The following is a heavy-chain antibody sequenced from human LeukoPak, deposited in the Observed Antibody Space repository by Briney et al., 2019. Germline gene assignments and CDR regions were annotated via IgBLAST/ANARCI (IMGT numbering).Heavy chain of an antibody. D-gene: IGHD2-8*01. CDR2: INHSGST. J-gene: IGHJ3*02. CDR3: ARRYCTNGVCYHDRGAFDI. CDR1: GGSFSGYY. V-gene: IGHV4-34*01. Sequence: SETLSLTCAVYGGSFSGYYWSWIRQPPGKGLEWIGEINHSGSTNYNPSLKSRVTISVDTSKNQFSLKLSSVTAADTAVYYCARRYCTNGVCYHDRGAFDIWGQGTMVIVSS.